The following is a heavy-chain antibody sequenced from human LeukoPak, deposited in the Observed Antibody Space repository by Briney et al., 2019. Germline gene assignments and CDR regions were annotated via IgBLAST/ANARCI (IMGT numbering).Heavy chain of an antibody. CDR2: ISGDGGAT. D-gene: IGHD5-18*01. V-gene: IGHV3-43*02. Sequence: GGSLRLSCAASGFTFDDYVMHWVRQAPGKGLEWVSFISGDGGATYYADSAKGRFTISRDNGRRSLYLQMDSLRTEDTALYYCAKGGYTYGGRLFDYWGQGTLVTVSS. CDR3: AKGGYTYGGRLFDY. J-gene: IGHJ4*02. CDR1: GFTFDDYV.